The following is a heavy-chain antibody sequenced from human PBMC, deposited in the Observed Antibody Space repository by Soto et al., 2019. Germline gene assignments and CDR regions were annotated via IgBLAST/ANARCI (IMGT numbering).Heavy chain of an antibody. D-gene: IGHD4-17*01. Sequence: SETLSLTCAVYGGSFSGYYWSWIRQPPGKGLEWIGEINHSGSTNYNPSLKSRVTISVDTSKNQFSLKLSSVTAADTAVYYCARGRRWKLPTTFDYWGQGTLVTVSS. CDR1: GGSFSGYY. J-gene: IGHJ4*02. V-gene: IGHV4-34*01. CDR2: INHSGST. CDR3: ARGRRWKLPTTFDY.